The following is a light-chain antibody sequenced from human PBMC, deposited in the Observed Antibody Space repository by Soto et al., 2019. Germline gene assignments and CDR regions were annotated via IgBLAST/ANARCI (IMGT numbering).Light chain of an antibody. Sequence: QSALTQPASVSGSPGQSITISCTGTSSDIGAYTFVSWYQQHPGKAPKLMLYDVNIRPSGVSNRFSGSKSGNTASLTISGRQAEDEADYYCTSWTTSTTMIFGGGTKVTVL. CDR3: TSWTTSTTMI. V-gene: IGLV2-14*03. CDR2: DVN. CDR1: SSDIGAYTF. J-gene: IGLJ2*01.